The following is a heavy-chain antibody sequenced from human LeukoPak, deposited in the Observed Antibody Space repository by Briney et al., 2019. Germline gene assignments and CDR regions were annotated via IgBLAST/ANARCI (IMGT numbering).Heavy chain of an antibody. Sequence: GGSLRLSCAASGFSFSSFWMYWVRQAPGKGLVWVSGINSDGSNTNYADSVKGRFTTSRDNAKNTLYLRLNSLRAEDTAVYYCARGPGYHDSDGYYRYWGQGTLVTVSS. CDR1: GFSFSSFW. CDR3: ARGPGYHDSDGYYRY. J-gene: IGHJ4*02. CDR2: INSDGSNT. V-gene: IGHV3-74*01. D-gene: IGHD3-22*01.